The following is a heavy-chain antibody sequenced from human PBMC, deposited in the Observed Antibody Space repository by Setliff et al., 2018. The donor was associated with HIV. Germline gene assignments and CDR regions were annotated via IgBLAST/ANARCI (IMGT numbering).Heavy chain of an antibody. CDR3: TREVVPAAMGYYYYYMDV. CDR1: GFTFGVYA. J-gene: IGHJ6*03. V-gene: IGHV3-49*04. Sequence: GGSLRLSCPASGFTFGVYAMSWVRQAPGKGLEGVGFIRSKAYGGTTEYAASVKGRFTISRDDSKSIAYLQMSSLKTEDTAVYYCTREVVPAAMGYYYYYMDVWGKGTTVTVSS. CDR2: IRSKAYGGTT. D-gene: IGHD2-2*01.